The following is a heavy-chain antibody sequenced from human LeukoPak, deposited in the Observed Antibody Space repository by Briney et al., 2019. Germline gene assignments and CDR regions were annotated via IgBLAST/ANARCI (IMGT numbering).Heavy chain of an antibody. Sequence: GGSLRLSCAASGFTFSSYWMSWVRQAPGKGLEWVANIKQDGSEKYYVDSVKGRFTISRDNAKNSLYLQMNSLRAEDTAVYYCARDSVGYSYGNPFDYWGQGTLVTVSS. V-gene: IGHV3-7*01. D-gene: IGHD5-18*01. CDR2: IKQDGSEK. CDR3: ARDSVGYSYGNPFDY. J-gene: IGHJ4*02. CDR1: GFTFSSYW.